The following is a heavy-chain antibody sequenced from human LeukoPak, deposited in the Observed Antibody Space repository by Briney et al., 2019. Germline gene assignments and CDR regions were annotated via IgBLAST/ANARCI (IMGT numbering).Heavy chain of an antibody. CDR1: GFTFSGYG. J-gene: IGHJ6*04. V-gene: IGHV3-7*01. Sequence: GGSLRLSCAASGFTFSGYGMTGVGKAPGKGLGWVANIKQDGSEKYYVDSVKGRFTISRDNAKNSLYLQMNSLRAEDTAVYYCARGGDVWGKGTTVTVSS. CDR3: ARGGDV. CDR2: IKQDGSEK.